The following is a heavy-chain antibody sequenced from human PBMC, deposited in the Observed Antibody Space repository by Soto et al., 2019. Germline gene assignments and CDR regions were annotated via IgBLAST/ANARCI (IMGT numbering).Heavy chain of an antibody. Sequence: QVQLVQSGAEVKKPGSSVRVACKASGDIFNRYTISWVRQAPGLGLEWMGRIIPVVGGPNYAEKFRGRATSTTDKATTSVYLEVRSLRSDDTATYYCARAEGSGGSGYASWGQGTLVTVSS. CDR3: ARAEGSGGSGYAS. V-gene: IGHV1-69*02. J-gene: IGHJ5*02. CDR1: GDIFNRYT. CDR2: IIPVVGGP. D-gene: IGHD2-15*01.